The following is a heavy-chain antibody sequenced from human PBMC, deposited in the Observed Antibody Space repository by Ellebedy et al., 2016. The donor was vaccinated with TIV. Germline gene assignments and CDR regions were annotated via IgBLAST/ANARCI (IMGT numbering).Heavy chain of an antibody. Sequence: GESLKISCAASGRTFSRYGMHWIRQAPDKGLEWVAVIWYDGSIKYLADSVKGRFTISRDNFNNTLYLQMNSLRAEDTAVYWCASWDFDYWGQGTLVTVSS. CDR2: IWYDGSIK. J-gene: IGHJ4*02. D-gene: IGHD7-27*01. V-gene: IGHV3-33*01. CDR3: ASWDFDY. CDR1: GRTFSRYG.